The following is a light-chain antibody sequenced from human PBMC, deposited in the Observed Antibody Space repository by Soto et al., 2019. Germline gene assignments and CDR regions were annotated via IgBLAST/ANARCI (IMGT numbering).Light chain of an antibody. V-gene: IGKV1-16*02. CDR2: GAS. CDR3: QQYNSYPLT. CDR1: QDINDY. J-gene: IGKJ4*01. Sequence: DIQMTQSPSSLSASVGDRVTITCRASQDINDYLAWFQQRPGKAPKSLIYGASTLQSGVPSKFSGSGSGTDFTPTISSLQHEDFATYYCQQYNSYPLTFGGGTKVEIK.